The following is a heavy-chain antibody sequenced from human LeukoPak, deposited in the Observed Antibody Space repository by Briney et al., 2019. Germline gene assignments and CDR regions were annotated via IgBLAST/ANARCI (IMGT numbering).Heavy chain of an antibody. Sequence: PGGSLRLSCAASRFTFSSYSMNWVRQAPGKGLEWVSYISSSSRTIYYADSVKGRFTISRDSAKNSLYLQMNSLRDEDTAVYYCARAYYVLGSYYDYWGQGTLVTVSS. CDR1: RFTFSSYS. V-gene: IGHV3-48*02. CDR2: ISSSSRTI. J-gene: IGHJ4*02. CDR3: ARAYYVLGSYYDY. D-gene: IGHD3-10*01.